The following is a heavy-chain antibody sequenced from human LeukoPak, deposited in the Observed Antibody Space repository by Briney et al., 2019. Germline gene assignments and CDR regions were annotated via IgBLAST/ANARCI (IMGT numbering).Heavy chain of an antibody. CDR2: ISGSGGDT. D-gene: IGHD2-21*02. Sequence: GGSLRLSCAASGFTVSSNYMSWVRQAPGKGLEWVSAISGSGGDTYYADSVKGRFTISRDNSKNTLYLQLNSLRAEDTAVFYCAKSRGDSYYFYNMDVWGQGTTVTVSS. V-gene: IGHV3-23*01. CDR3: AKSRGDSYYFYNMDV. J-gene: IGHJ6*02. CDR1: GFTVSSNY.